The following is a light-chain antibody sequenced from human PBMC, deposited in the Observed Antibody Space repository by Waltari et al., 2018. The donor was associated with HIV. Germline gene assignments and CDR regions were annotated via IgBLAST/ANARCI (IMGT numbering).Light chain of an antibody. CDR3: AAWDDSLSGRV. Sequence: QSVLTQPPSASGTPGQRVTMSCSGSSSNIGSNYVYWYQQLSGTAPKLLIQTNNQRPSGVPDRFSGSKAGTSASLAISGLRSEDEADYYCAAWDDSLSGRVFGGGTKLTVL. CDR1: SSNIGSNY. J-gene: IGLJ3*02. V-gene: IGLV1-47*01. CDR2: TNN.